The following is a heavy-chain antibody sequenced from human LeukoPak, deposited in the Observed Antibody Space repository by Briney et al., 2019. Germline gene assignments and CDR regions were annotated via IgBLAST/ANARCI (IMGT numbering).Heavy chain of an antibody. J-gene: IGHJ4*02. D-gene: IGHD4-17*01. V-gene: IGHV3-23*01. Sequence: GGSLRLSCAASGFNFSTYAMTWVRQAPGKGLEWVSYVSTSGITNYADSVRGRFIISRDNSKRTLYMQMNSLRAEDTAVYYCTSNYGLDYWGQGTLVTVSS. CDR3: TSNYGLDY. CDR2: VSTSGIT. CDR1: GFNFSTYA.